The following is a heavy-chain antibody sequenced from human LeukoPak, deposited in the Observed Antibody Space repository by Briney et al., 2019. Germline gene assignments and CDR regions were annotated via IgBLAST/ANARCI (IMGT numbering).Heavy chain of an antibody. Sequence: SETLSLTCTVSGGSISSSSYYWGWIRQPPGKGLEWIGSIYYSGSAYYNPSLESRVTISVDTSKNQFSLKLSSVTAADTAVYYCARLGYCSSTSCPYYYYYMDVWGKGTTVTVSS. CDR2: IYYSGSA. CDR1: GGSISSSSYY. J-gene: IGHJ6*03. V-gene: IGHV4-39*01. D-gene: IGHD2-2*01. CDR3: ARLGYCSSTSCPYYYYYMDV.